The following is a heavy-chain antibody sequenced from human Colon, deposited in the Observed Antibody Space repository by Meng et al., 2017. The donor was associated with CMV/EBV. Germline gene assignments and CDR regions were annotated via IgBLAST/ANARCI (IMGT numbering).Heavy chain of an antibody. CDR2: ISYDGSNK. CDR3: ARVYGMDV. Sequence: LSLTCAASGFTFSSYAMHWVRQAPGKGLEWVAVISYDGSNKYYADSVKGRFTISRDNSKNTLYLQMNSLRAEDTAVYYCARVYGMDVWGQGTTVTVSS. V-gene: IGHV3-30*04. J-gene: IGHJ6*02. CDR1: GFTFSSYA.